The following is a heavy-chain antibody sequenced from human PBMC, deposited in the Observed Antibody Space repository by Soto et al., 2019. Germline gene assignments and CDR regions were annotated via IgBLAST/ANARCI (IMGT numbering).Heavy chain of an antibody. J-gene: IGHJ6*02. CDR2: IYYSGNT. CDR1: GGSINSGGYY. Sequence: QVQLQESGPGQVTPSQTLSLTCTVSGGSINSGGYYWTWIRQHPGRGLECIGYIYYSGNTYYNPSLKSRLSISLDTSKNQFSLKLNSVTVADTALYYCARFPIRAHYFAMAVWSQGTAVTVSS. V-gene: IGHV4-31*03. D-gene: IGHD5-12*01. CDR3: ARFPIRAHYFAMAV.